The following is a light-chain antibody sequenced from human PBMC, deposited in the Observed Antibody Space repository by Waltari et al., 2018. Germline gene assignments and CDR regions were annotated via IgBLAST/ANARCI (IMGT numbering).Light chain of an antibody. V-gene: IGLV1-44*01. Sequence: QSVLTQPPSASGTPGQRVTISCSGSSSNIGSNTVNWYQQRPGTAPKLRIYRNNQRPSGVPDRFSGSKSGTSASLAISGLQSEDEADYYCAAWDDSLNGLVFGGGTKLTVL. CDR1: SSNIGSNT. J-gene: IGLJ2*01. CDR3: AAWDDSLNGLV. CDR2: RNN.